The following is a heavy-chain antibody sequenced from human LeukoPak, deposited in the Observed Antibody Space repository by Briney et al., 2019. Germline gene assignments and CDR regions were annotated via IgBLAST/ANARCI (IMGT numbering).Heavy chain of an antibody. D-gene: IGHD5-12*01. CDR3: AREGLDGSDY. J-gene: IGHJ4*02. CDR1: GYTFTGYY. CDR2: INTNNGVT. Sequence: ASVKVSCKASGYTFTGYYMHWVRQAPGQGLEWMGRINTNNGVTNYAKNFQGRVTMTRDTSISTANMELRRLRYDDTAVYFCAREGLDGSDYWGQGALVTVSS. V-gene: IGHV1-2*06.